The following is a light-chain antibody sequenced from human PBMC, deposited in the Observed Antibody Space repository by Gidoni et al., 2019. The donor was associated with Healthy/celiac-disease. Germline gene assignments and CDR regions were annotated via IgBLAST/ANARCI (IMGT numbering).Light chain of an antibody. J-gene: IGKJ2*01. CDR1: QSVSSN. V-gene: IGKV3-15*01. Sequence: IVMTQSPATLSVSPGERATLSCRARQSVSSNLAWYQQKPGQAPRLLIYGASTRATGIPVRFSGSGSGTEFTLTISSLQSEDFAVYYCQQYNNWPSDTFGQGTKLEIK. CDR3: QQYNNWPSDT. CDR2: GAS.